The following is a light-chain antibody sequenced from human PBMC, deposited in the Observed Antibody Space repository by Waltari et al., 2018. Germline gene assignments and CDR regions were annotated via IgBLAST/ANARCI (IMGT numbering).Light chain of an antibody. J-gene: IGLJ1*01. CDR3: CAFAGRGFYV. V-gene: IGLV2-23*02. Sequence: HQAPPRDAPKFLIDEFAKRPPGVSTRFAGSRSCKTASLTISGRQAEDEAEYYCCAFAGRGFYVFGTGTRVTVL. CDR2: EFA.